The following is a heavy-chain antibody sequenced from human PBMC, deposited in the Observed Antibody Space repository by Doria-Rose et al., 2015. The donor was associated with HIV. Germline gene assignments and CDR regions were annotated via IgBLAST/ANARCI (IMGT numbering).Heavy chain of an antibody. V-gene: IGHV2-26*01. Sequence: SGPVLVKPTETLTLTCTVSGVSLSSPGMGVSWIRQPPGKALEWLANIFSDDERSYKTSLKSRLTISRGTSKSQVVVTMTDMDPVDAATYYCARIKSSRWYHKYCFDCWGQGTLVIVSA. CDR3: ARIKSSRWYHKYCFDC. CDR2: IFSDDER. J-gene: IGHJ4*02. CDR1: GVSLSSPGMG. D-gene: IGHD6-13*01.